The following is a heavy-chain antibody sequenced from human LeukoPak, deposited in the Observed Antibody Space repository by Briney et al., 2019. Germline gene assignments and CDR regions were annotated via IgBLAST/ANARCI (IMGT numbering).Heavy chain of an antibody. D-gene: IGHD3-22*01. CDR2: IIPIFGTA. V-gene: IGHV1-69*13. CDR1: GGTFSSYA. Sequence: GASVKVSCKASGGTFSSYAISWVRQAPGQGLEWMGGIIPIFGTANYAQKFQGRVTITADESTSTAYMELSSLRSEDTAVYYCARSSMIVVVITTPYYFDYWGQGTLVTVSS. CDR3: ARSSMIVVVITTPYYFDY. J-gene: IGHJ4*02.